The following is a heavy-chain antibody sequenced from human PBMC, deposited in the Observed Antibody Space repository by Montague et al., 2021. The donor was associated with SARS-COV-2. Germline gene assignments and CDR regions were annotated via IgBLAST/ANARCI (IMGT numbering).Heavy chain of an antibody. J-gene: IGHJ3*02. V-gene: IGHV4-39*01. CDR2: SYYSGTT. CDR1: GDSFNSPKYY. CDR3: ARGSYGSGSYHAFDT. Sequence: SETLSLTCTVSGDSFNSPKYYCAWIRQPPGKGLEWIGSSYYSGTTYDNPSLRSQVIMSVDTSKTQFSLKMNSVTAADTAVYYCARGSYGSGSYHAFDTWSQGTVVAVSS. D-gene: IGHD3-10*01.